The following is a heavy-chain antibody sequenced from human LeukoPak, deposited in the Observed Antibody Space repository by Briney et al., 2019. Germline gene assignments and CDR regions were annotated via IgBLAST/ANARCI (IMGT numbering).Heavy chain of an antibody. CDR1: GGTFSSYA. V-gene: IGHV1-69*01. Sequence: SVKVSCKASGGTFSSYAISWVRQAPGQGLEWMGGIIPIFGTANYAQKFQGRVTITADESTSTAYMELSSLRSEDTAVYYCARGLEPDYYGSGSYYPFDYWGQGTLVTVSS. CDR3: ARGLEPDYYGSGSYYPFDY. CDR2: IIPIFGTA. D-gene: IGHD3-10*01. J-gene: IGHJ4*02.